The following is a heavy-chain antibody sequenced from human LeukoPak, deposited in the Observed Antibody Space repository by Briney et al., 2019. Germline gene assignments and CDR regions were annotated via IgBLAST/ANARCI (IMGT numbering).Heavy chain of an antibody. D-gene: IGHD3-22*01. CDR3: ARNYYDSSAYYYFDY. CDR2: IYSGGGT. V-gene: IGHV3-66*01. CDR1: GFTVSSSY. Sequence: GGSLRLSCAASGFTVSSSYMNWVRQAPGKGLEWVSLIYSGGGTYYADSVKGRFTISRDNSKNTLYLQMHSLRAEDTAVYYCARNYYDSSAYYYFDYWGQGTLVTVSS. J-gene: IGHJ4*02.